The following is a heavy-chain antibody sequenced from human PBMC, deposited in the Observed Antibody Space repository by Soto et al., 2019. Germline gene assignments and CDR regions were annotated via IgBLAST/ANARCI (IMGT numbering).Heavy chain of an antibody. J-gene: IGHJ4*02. CDR1: GGSISSYY. CDR2: IYCSGST. D-gene: IGHD6-19*01. V-gene: IGHV4-59*01. CDR3: ARGRVAVAGTGLLNY. Sequence: SETLSLTCTVSGGSISSYYWSWIRQPPGKGLEWIGYIYCSGSTNYNPSLKSRVTISVDTSKNQFSLKLNSVTAADTAVYYCARGRVAVAGTGLLNYWGQGTLVTVSS.